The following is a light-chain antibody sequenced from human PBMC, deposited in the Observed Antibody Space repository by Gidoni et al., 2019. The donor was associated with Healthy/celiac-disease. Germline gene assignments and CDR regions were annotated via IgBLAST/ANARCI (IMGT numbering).Light chain of an antibody. CDR1: QSVSSSY. V-gene: IGKV3-20*01. CDR3: QPYGSSHNP. J-gene: IGKJ2*01. CDR2: GAS. Sequence: EIVLTQSPGTLSLSTGERSTLSCSASQSVSSSYLAWYQQKPGQAPRLLIYGASSRATGIPDRFSGSGYGTDFTLTISRLEPEDLAVYYCQPYGSSHNPFGQGPKLAIK.